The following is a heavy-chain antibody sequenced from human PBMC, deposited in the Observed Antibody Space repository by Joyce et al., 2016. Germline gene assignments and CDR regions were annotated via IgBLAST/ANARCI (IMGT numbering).Heavy chain of an antibody. CDR2: IIPSLGTT. CDR3: ATDRLASYYYYYIDV. CDR1: GGTFISYT. V-gene: IGHV1-69*08. J-gene: IGHJ6*03. Sequence: QVQLEQSGAEVKKPGSSVRVSCKASGGTFISYTITWVRQAPGQVLEWMGRIIPSLGTTYYSQKFQRRVTITAEKSTSTAYMELSSLTSEDTAVYYCATDRLASYYYYYIDVWGKGTTVTVSS.